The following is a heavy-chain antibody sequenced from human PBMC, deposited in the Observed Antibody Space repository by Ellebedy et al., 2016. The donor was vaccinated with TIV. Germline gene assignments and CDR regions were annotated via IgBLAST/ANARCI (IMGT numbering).Heavy chain of an antibody. V-gene: IGHV1-69*13. D-gene: IGHD2-2*01. CDR3: ASGRYCSSPTCPNAYVMDV. J-gene: IGHJ6*02. CDR2: IIPVFGTA. CDR1: GGTFSSYA. Sequence: AASVKVSCKASGGTFSSYAISWLRQARGQGLEWMGGIIPVFGTANYAQKFQGRVTLSADESTSTAYMELSSLRSDDTAVYYCASGRYCSSPTCPNAYVMDVWGQGTTVIVSS.